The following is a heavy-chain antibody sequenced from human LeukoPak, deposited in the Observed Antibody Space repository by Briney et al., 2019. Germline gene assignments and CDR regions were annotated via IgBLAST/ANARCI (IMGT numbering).Heavy chain of an antibody. D-gene: IGHD2-21*02. J-gene: IGHJ3*02. CDR3: ARCFGGGDCYRDAFDI. Sequence: GGSLRLSCAASGFTFSSYGMHWVRQAPGKGLEWVAVISYDGSNKYYADSVKGRFTISRDNSKNTLYPQMNSLRAEDTAVYYCARCFGGGDCYRDAFDIWGQGTMVTVSS. CDR2: ISYDGSNK. V-gene: IGHV3-30*03. CDR1: GFTFSSYG.